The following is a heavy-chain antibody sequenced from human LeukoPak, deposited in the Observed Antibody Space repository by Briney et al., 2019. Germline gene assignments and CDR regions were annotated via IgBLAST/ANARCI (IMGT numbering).Heavy chain of an antibody. CDR3: ARTINYATTYYFDY. CDR2: IYYSGST. CDR1: GGSISSYY. D-gene: IGHD1-7*01. Sequence: SETLSLTCTVSGGSISSYYWSWIRQPPGKGLEWIGYIYYSGSTNYNPSLKSRVTISVDTSKNQFSLKLSSVTAADTAVYYCARTINYATTYYFDYWGQGTLVTVSS. V-gene: IGHV4-59*08. J-gene: IGHJ4*02.